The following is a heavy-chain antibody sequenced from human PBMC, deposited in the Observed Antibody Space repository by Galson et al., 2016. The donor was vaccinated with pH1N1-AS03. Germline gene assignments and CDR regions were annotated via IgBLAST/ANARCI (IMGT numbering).Heavy chain of an antibody. Sequence: SLRLSCAASGFSIGNYWMDWLRQAPGKGLQWVAKINQDGSVKRYVDSVKGRFTISRDNAENSLFLEMNSLRGEDTAVYYCVRESPVAGNFDFWGQGTLVSVSS. D-gene: IGHD6-19*01. V-gene: IGHV3-7*01. CDR3: VRESPVAGNFDF. CDR2: INQDGSVK. J-gene: IGHJ4*02. CDR1: GFSIGNYW.